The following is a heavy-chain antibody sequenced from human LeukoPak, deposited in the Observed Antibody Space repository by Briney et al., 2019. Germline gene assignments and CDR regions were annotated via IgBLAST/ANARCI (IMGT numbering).Heavy chain of an antibody. CDR3: ARDRYYYDTSGYYFDY. CDR1: GASMNNYY. J-gene: IGHJ4*02. D-gene: IGHD3-22*01. V-gene: IGHV4-4*07. Sequence: SETLSLTCTVSGASMNNYYWNWIRQPAGKRPEWIGRIYTSGSTTYTPSLKSRVSMSVDTSRNQFSLNLSAVTAADTAVYYCARDRYYYDTSGYYFDYWGQGTLVTVSS. CDR2: IYTSGST.